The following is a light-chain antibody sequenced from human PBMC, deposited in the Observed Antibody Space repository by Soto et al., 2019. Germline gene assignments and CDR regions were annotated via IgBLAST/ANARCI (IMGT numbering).Light chain of an antibody. CDR3: QQYNSYSET. J-gene: IGKJ1*01. CDR1: QSISSW. V-gene: IGKV1-5*01. Sequence: DIQMTQSPSTLSASVGDRVTINCRASQSISSWLAWYQQKPGKAPKLLIYDASSLESGVPSRFSGSGSGTEFTLTISSLQPDDFATYYCQQYNSYSETFGQGTKVEIK. CDR2: DAS.